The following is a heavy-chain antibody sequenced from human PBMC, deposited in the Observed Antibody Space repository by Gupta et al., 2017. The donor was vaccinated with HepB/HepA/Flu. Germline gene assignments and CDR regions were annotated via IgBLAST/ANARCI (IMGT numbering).Heavy chain of an antibody. Sequence: QVPLFPSGAEVKTPGSSVKVSCKASGYAFTNYDISGVRQAAGQGLEGMEWVNPNRGDTGDAMKFRGRVNRYRNTAISTTYMDMISLRADATAVYVRARRGSDYKDKRKDYSNNVYMDGGGKGTTITVYS. CDR2: VNPNRGDT. CDR1: GYAFTNYD. J-gene: IGHJ6*03. CDR3: ARRGSDYKDKRKDYSNNVYMDG. D-gene: IGHD4-17*01. V-gene: IGHV1-8*02.